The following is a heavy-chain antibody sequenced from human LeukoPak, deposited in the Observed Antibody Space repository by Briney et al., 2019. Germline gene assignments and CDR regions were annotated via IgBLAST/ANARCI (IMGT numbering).Heavy chain of an antibody. CDR1: GFSLTTSEVG. CDR3: ARRPGGHYYFDY. CDR2: IYWDDDK. D-gene: IGHD2-15*01. Sequence: SGPTLVNPTQTLTLTCTFSGFSLTTSEVGVGWIRQPPGKTLEWLALIYWDDDKRYNPSMKSRLTSIKDTSKNQVALTMTNMDAVDTATYYCARRPGGHYYFDYWGQGTLVTVSS. V-gene: IGHV2-5*02. J-gene: IGHJ4*02.